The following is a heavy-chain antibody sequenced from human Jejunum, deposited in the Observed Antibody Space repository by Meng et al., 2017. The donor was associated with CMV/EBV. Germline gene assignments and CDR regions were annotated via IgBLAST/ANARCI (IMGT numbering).Heavy chain of an antibody. V-gene: IGHV3-30*18. CDR1: GVSRKTYG. CDR3: TKEGGNHY. Sequence: SWSASGVSRKTYGMHGVRQAPGKGLEWVAVKSYDGRDKYYAESVKGRFTISRDNSKNTLYLQMNSLRAEDTAVYYCTKEGGNHYWGQGTLVTVSS. D-gene: IGHD4-23*01. J-gene: IGHJ4*02. CDR2: KSYDGRDK.